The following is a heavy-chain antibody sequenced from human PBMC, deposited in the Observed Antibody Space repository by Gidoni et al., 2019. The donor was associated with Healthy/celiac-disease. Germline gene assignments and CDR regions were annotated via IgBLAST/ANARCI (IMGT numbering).Heavy chain of an antibody. CDR3: AKEGSTVNTGSLGY. CDR1: GFTFSSYG. J-gene: IGHJ4*02. CDR2: ISYDGSNK. V-gene: IGHV3-30*18. Sequence: QVQLVESGGGVVQPGRSLRLSCAASGFTFSSYGMHWVRQAPGKGLEWVAVISYDGSNKYYADSVKGRFTISRDNSKNTLYLQMNSLRAEDTAVYYCAKEGSTVNTGSLGYWGQGTLVTVSS. D-gene: IGHD3-10*01.